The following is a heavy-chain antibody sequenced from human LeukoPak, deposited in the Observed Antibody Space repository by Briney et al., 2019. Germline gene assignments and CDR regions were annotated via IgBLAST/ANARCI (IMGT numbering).Heavy chain of an antibody. CDR2: MYPGDSDT. CDR1: GYIFTNYW. Sequence: GESLKISWKGSGYIFTNYWIGWVRQMPGKGPEWMGSMYPGDSDTRYSPSFQGQVTISADKSISTAYLQWSGLRASDTAMYYCTRHIRGSGTYPIDYWGQGTLVTVSS. J-gene: IGHJ4*02. V-gene: IGHV5-51*01. CDR3: TRHIRGSGTYPIDY. D-gene: IGHD3-10*01.